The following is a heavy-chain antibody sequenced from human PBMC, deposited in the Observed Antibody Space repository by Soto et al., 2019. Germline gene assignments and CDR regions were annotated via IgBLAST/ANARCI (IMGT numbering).Heavy chain of an antibody. CDR2: IRSKATSYAT. V-gene: IGHV3-73*02. CDR3: TRLDYDFWSGSSNNWFEP. Sequence: EVQLVESGGGLVQPGGSLKLSCAASGFTFSGSAMHWVRQASGKGLEWVGRIRSKATSYATAYAASVKGRFTISRDDSKNTAYLQMNSLKTEDTAVYYCTRLDYDFWSGSSNNWFEPWGQGTLVTVSS. J-gene: IGHJ5*02. D-gene: IGHD3-3*01. CDR1: GFTFSGSA.